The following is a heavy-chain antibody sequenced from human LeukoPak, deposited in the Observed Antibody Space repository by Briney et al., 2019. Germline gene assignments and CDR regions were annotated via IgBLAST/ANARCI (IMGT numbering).Heavy chain of an antibody. CDR3: ARDQEGFDY. J-gene: IGHJ4*02. Sequence: LEWMGMIYPRDCSTSYAQKFQGRVTVTRDTSTSTVHMELSGLRSEDTAVYYCARDQEGFDYWGQGTLVTVSS. CDR2: IYPRDCST. V-gene: IGHV1-46*01.